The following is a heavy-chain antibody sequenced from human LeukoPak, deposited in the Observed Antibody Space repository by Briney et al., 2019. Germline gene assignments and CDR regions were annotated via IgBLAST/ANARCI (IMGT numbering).Heavy chain of an antibody. CDR2: ISTSGSTI. CDR1: GFSFSDYY. V-gene: IGHV3-11*01. J-gene: IGHJ4*02. D-gene: IGHD6-19*01. CDR3: AREGQWLVLFDY. Sequence: GGSLRLSCAASGFSFSDYYMSWIRQAPGKGLEWVSYISTSGSTIYYADSVQGRFTISRDNAKNSLYLQMNSLRAEDTAVYYCAREGQWLVLFDYWGQGTLVTVSS.